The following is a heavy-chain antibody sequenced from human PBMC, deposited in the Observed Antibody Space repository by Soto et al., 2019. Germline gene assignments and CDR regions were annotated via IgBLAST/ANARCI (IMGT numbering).Heavy chain of an antibody. J-gene: IGHJ4*02. CDR2: ISGYNGKT. CDR1: GYTFTSYG. CDR3: ARGEGGPRWGSIDY. Sequence: GASVKVSCKASGYTFTSYGISWVRQAPGQGLEWMRWISGYNGKTNYAQKVQGWVTMTRDTSISTAYMELSRLRSDDTAVYYCARGEGGPRWGSIDYWGQGTLVTVSS. V-gene: IGHV1-18*01. D-gene: IGHD2-21*01.